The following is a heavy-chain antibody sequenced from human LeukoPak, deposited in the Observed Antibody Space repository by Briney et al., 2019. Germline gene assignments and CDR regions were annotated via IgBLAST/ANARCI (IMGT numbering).Heavy chain of an antibody. Sequence: GGSLRLSCAASGFTFSSYAMSWVRQAPGKGLEWVSYISSSGSTIYYADSVKGRFTISRDNAKNSLYLQMNSLRAEDTAVYYCARGGPLGAFDIWGQGTMVTVSS. CDR3: ARGGPLGAFDI. CDR1: GFTFSSYA. V-gene: IGHV3-48*04. J-gene: IGHJ3*02. CDR2: ISSSGSTI.